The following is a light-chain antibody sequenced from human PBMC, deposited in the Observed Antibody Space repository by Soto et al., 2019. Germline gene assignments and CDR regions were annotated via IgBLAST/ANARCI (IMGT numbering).Light chain of an antibody. CDR2: AVS. CDR1: NSDVGNYNL. Sequence: QSVLTQPASVSGSPGQWITISCAGTNSDVGNYNLVSWYQQHPGKAPKLMIYAVSKRPSGVSNRFSGSKSGNTASLSISGLQAEDEADYYCCSYAGSSTVKFGGGTKVTVL. J-gene: IGLJ2*01. V-gene: IGLV2-23*02. CDR3: CSYAGSSTVK.